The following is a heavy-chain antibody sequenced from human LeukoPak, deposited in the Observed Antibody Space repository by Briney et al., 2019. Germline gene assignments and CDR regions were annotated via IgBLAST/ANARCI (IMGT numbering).Heavy chain of an antibody. CDR2: IYYSGST. CDR3: ARDRGYSCGYRYFDL. J-gene: IGHJ2*01. Sequence: SETLSLTCTVSGGSISSYYWSWIRQPPGKGLEWIGSIYYSGSTYYNPSLKSRVTISVDTSKNQFSLKLSSVTAADTAVYYCARDRGYSCGYRYFDLWGRGTLVTVSS. V-gene: IGHV4-59*12. D-gene: IGHD5-18*01. CDR1: GGSISSYY.